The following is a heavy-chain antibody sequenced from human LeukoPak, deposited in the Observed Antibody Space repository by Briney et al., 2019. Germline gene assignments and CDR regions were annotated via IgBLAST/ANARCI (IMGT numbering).Heavy chain of an antibody. CDR1: GFTFRSYS. D-gene: IGHD5-12*01. CDR2: IVGDGDNT. V-gene: IGHV3-64*02. J-gene: IGHJ4*02. Sequence: GGSLRLSCAASGFTFRSYSMHWVRQAPGKGLEYVSAIVGDGDNTFYADSVKGRFTISRDNSKNTLSLQMGSLRPEDMAVYYCARVNRGYDYWGQGTLVTVSS. CDR3: ARVNRGYDY.